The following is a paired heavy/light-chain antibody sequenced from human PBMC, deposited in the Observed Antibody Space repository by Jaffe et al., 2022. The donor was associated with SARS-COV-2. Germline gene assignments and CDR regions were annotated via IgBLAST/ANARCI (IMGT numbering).Light chain of an antibody. Sequence: DIQLTQSPSTLSASVGDRVTISCRASQTVNNWLAWYQQKPGKAPDLLIYEASILESGVPSRFSGSGSGTEFTLIISSLQPDDFATYYCQQYNTLSPTFGQGTKVEVK. CDR2: EAS. CDR1: QTVNNW. CDR3: QQYNTLSPT. J-gene: IGKJ1*01. V-gene: IGKV1-5*03.
Heavy chain of an antibody. Sequence: QVPLVQSGAEVKKPGSSVKVSCVTSGGAFSTSTVNWVRQAPGQGPEWMGRIIPVLGMTNYAQRFQGRVTITADKSTDTVYMDLTSLTSDDTAVYYCAISREQPDIFRLWGQGTLVTIS. J-gene: IGHJ1*01. CDR1: GGAFSTST. D-gene: IGHD3-9*01. CDR3: AISREQPDIFRL. V-gene: IGHV1-69*02. CDR2: IIPVLGMT.